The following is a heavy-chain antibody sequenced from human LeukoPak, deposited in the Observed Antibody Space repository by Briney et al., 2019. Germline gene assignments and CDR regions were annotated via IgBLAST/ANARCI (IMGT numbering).Heavy chain of an antibody. CDR3: ARVRGSSWSLGMDV. J-gene: IGHJ6*02. Sequence: PSETLSLTCTVSGGSISSYYWSWIRQPPGKGLEWIGYIYYSGSTNYNPSLKRRVTISVDTSKNQFSLKLSSVTAADTAVYYCARVRGSSWSLGMDVWGQGTTVTVSS. CDR2: IYYSGST. V-gene: IGHV4-59*01. CDR1: GGSISSYY. D-gene: IGHD6-13*01.